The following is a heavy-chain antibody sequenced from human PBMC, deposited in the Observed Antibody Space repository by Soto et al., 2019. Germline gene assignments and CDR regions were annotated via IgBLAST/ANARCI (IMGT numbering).Heavy chain of an antibody. CDR1: GYAFTTYG. CDR2: ISAHNGNT. Sequence: QVHLVQSGAEVKKPGASVKVSCKGSGYAFTTYGITWVRQAPGQGLEWMGWISAHNGNTNYAQKLSGRVTVTRDTSPSTAYMELRSLRSDDTAVYDCARGRDGDYWGQGALVTVSS. V-gene: IGHV1-18*01. J-gene: IGHJ4*02. CDR3: ARGRDGDY.